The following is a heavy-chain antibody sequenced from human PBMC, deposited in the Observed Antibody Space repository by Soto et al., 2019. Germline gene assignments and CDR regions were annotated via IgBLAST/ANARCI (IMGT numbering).Heavy chain of an antibody. CDR1: GFIFSTYG. V-gene: IGHV3-30*03. CDR2: ISFDGINK. Sequence: QVQLVESGGGVVQPGRSLRLSCAASGFIFSTYGMHWVRQAPGKGLEWVAVISFDGINKYSADSVKGRFSISRDNSKNTLYLQMNSLRADDTAVYYCGVTTSYEYVWGSYRYWGDAFDLWGQGTMVSVSS. J-gene: IGHJ3*01. CDR3: GVTTSYEYVWGSYRYWGDAFDL. D-gene: IGHD3-16*02.